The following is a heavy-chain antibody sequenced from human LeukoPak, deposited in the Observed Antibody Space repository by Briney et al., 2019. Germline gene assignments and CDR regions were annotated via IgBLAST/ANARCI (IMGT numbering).Heavy chain of an antibody. CDR1: GGSISSGGYY. Sequence: SQTLSLTCTVSGGSISSGGYYWSWTRQHPGKGLGWIGYIYYSGSTYYHPSLKSRVTISVDTSKNQFSLKLSSVTAADTAVYYCVRDRGRKYQLRYWYFDPWGCGTLVTVSS. V-gene: IGHV4-31*03. D-gene: IGHD2-2*01. CDR2: IYYSGST. J-gene: IGHJ2*01. CDR3: VRDRGRKYQLRYWYFDP.